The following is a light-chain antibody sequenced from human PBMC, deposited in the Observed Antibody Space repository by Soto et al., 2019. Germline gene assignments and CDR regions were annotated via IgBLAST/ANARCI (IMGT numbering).Light chain of an antibody. Sequence: EVVLTQSPGTLSLSPMEGVYLXRRHSPSVSSSYLAWYQQKPGQAPRLLIYGASRRATGIPDRFSGSGSGTDLTLTISRLEPEDFAVYYCQQYAFSPWTFGQGTKVDIK. CDR1: PSVSSSY. CDR2: GAS. CDR3: QQYAFSPWT. V-gene: IGKV3-20*01. J-gene: IGKJ1*01.